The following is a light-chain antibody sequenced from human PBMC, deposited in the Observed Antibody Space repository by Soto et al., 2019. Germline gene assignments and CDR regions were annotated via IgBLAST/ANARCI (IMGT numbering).Light chain of an antibody. V-gene: IGLV2-8*01. J-gene: IGLJ1*01. CDR1: SSDVGGYNY. Sequence: QSALTQPPSASGSPGQSVTISCTGTSSDVGGYNYVSWYQQHPGKAPKLIIYEVSKRPSGVPDRFSGSKSGNTASLTVSGRQAGDEADYYCSSYVGGNNFAFGPGTKLTVL. CDR2: EVS. CDR3: SSYVGGNNFA.